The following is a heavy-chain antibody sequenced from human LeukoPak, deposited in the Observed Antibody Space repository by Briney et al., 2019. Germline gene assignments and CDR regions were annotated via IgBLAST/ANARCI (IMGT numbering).Heavy chain of an antibody. J-gene: IGHJ4*02. D-gene: IGHD1-26*01. CDR1: GFTVSSNS. CDR2: IYSDST. Sequence: GGSLRLSCTVSGFTVSSNSMSWVRQAPGKGLEWVSFIYSDSTHYADSVKGRFTISRDNSKDTLYLQMNSLRAEDTAVYYCAKDRSIVGATCFDYWGQGTLVTVSS. V-gene: IGHV3-53*01. CDR3: AKDRSIVGATCFDY.